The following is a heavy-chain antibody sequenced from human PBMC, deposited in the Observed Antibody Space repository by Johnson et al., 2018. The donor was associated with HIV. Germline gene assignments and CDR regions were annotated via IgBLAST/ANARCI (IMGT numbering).Heavy chain of an antibody. J-gene: IGHJ3*02. V-gene: IGHV3-30*14. CDR1: EFIFSSYS. CDR3: ARDPSRSPGAFDI. CDR2: ISYDGSNK. Sequence: QVQLVESGGGVVQPGGSLRLSCAASEFIFSSYSMHWVRQAPGKGLEWVAVISYDGSNKYYADYVKGRFTISRDNSKNTLYLQMNNLRAEDTAVYYCARDPSRSPGAFDIWGQGTMVTVSS.